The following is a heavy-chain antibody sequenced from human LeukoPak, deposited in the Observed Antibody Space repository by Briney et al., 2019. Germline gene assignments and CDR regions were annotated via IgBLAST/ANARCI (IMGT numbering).Heavy chain of an antibody. Sequence: GGSLRLSCAASGFTFSSYSMNWVRQAPGEGLEWVSSISSSSSYIYYADSVKGRFTISRDNAKNSLYLQMNSLRAEDTAVYYCARGYFDWLGYFDYWGQGTLVTVSS. CDR1: GFTFSSYS. V-gene: IGHV3-21*01. D-gene: IGHD3-9*01. J-gene: IGHJ4*02. CDR2: ISSSSSYI. CDR3: ARGYFDWLGYFDY.